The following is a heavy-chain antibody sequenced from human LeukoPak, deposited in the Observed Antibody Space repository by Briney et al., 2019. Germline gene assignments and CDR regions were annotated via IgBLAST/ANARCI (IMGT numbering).Heavy chain of an antibody. V-gene: IGHV3-20*04. CDR3: ARAQGGSHPFDY. CDR1: GFTFDDYG. CDR2: INWNGGST. J-gene: IGHJ4*02. Sequence: GGSLRLSCAASGFTFDDYGMSWVRQAPGKGLEWVSGINWNGGSTGYADSVKGRFTISRDNAKNSLYLQMNSLRAEDTAVYYCARAQGGSHPFDYWGQGTLVTVSS. D-gene: IGHD1-26*01.